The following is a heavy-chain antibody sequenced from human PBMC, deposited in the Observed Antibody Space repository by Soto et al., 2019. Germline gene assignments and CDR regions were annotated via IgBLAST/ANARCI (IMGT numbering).Heavy chain of an antibody. J-gene: IGHJ5*02. Sequence: PSETLSLTCTVSNGSISSFYWNWIRQSAGKGLEWIGRIHGSGSATYNPSLRSRVTMSVDTSKNQFSLKVNSVTGADTAVYYCARSSRKESWFDPWGQGTLVTASS. CDR1: NGSISSFY. V-gene: IGHV4-4*07. CDR3: ARSSRKESWFDP. CDR2: IHGSGSA. D-gene: IGHD6-13*01.